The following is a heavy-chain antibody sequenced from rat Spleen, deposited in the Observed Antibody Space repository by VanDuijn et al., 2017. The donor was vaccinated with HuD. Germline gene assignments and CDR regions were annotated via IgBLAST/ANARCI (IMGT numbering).Heavy chain of an antibody. CDR1: GFTFSNYG. CDR3: ARAGYYSAYRDDWFAY. V-gene: IGHV5S13*01. J-gene: IGHJ3*01. CDR2: IRTGGGNT. D-gene: IGHD1-2*01. Sequence: EVQLVESGGGLVQPGRSLKLSCAASGFTFSNYGMAWVRQAPTKGLEWVASIRTGGGNTYYRDSVKGRFTISRDIAKSTLYLQMDSLRSEDTAAYYCARAGYYSAYRDDWFAYWGQGTLVTVSS.